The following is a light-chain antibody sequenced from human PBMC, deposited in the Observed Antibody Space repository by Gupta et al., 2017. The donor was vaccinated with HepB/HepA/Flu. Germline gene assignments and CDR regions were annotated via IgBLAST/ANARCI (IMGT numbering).Light chain of an antibody. V-gene: IGKV1-9*01. CDR2: AAS. CDR3: QQVNSYPIT. CDR1: QGISSS. J-gene: IGKJ5*01. Sequence: DIQLTQSPRFLSASVGDRVTITCRASQGISSSLAWYQQKPGKAPKLLIYAASTLQSGVPSRFSGSGSGTEFTLTISSLQPEDFATYYCQQVNSYPITFGQGTRLEIK.